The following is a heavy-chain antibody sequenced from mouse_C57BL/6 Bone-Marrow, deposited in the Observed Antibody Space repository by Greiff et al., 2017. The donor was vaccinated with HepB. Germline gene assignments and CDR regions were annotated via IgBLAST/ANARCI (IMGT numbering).Heavy chain of an antibody. D-gene: IGHD2-10*02. CDR2: INPYNGDT. CDR1: GYSFTGYF. Sequence: VQLQQSGPELVKPGASVKISCKASGYSFTGYFMNWVMQSHGKSLEWIGRINPYNGDTFYNQKFKGKATLTVDKSSSTAHMELRSLTSENSAVYYCAREGYGYYFDYWGQGTTLTVSS. V-gene: IGHV1-20*01. J-gene: IGHJ2*01. CDR3: AREGYGYYFDY.